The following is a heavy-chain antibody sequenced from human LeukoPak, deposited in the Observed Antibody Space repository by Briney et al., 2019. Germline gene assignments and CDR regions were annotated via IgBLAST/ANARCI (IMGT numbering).Heavy chain of an antibody. CDR3: AKDRYYVRVTTVTPGP. Sequence: GGSLRLSCAASGFTFSSYAMSWVRQAPGKGLEWVSAISGSGGSTYYADSVKGRFTISRDNSKNTLYLQMNSLRAEDTAVYYCAKDRYYVRVTTVTPGPWGQGTLVTVSS. CDR2: ISGSGGST. CDR1: GFTFSSYA. V-gene: IGHV3-23*01. J-gene: IGHJ5*02. D-gene: IGHD4-17*01.